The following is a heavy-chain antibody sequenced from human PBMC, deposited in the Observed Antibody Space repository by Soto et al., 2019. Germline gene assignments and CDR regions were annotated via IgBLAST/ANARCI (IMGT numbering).Heavy chain of an antibody. V-gene: IGHV3-23*01. CDR3: AKDSTRAPNSVVDY. J-gene: IGHJ4*02. D-gene: IGHD1-7*01. Sequence: PGGSLRLSCAASGFTFANYAMTWVRQAPGKGLGWVSEISGSGGSSYYADSVKGRFTISRDDSKNTLYLQMNSLRAEDTAVYYCAKDSTRAPNSVVDYWGQGTLVTVSS. CDR2: ISGSGGSS. CDR1: GFTFANYA.